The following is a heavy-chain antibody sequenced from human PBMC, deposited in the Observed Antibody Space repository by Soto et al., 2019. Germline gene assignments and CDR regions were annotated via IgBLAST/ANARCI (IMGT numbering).Heavy chain of an antibody. J-gene: IGHJ5*02. CDR3: ARDNLLPARAERIHDYGDYYPPYNWFDP. CDR1: GFTFSSYW. CDR2: IKQDGSEK. D-gene: IGHD4-17*01. Sequence: GGSLRLSCAASGFTFSSYWMSWVRQAPGKGLEWVANIKQDGSEKYYVDSVKGRFTISRDNAKNSLYLQMNSLRAEDTAVYYCARDNLLPARAERIHDYGDYYPPYNWFDPWGQGTLVTVSS. V-gene: IGHV3-7*01.